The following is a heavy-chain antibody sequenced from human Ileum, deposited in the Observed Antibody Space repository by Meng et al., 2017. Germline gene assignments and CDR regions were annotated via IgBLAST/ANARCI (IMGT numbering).Heavy chain of an antibody. CDR1: GGSVSSSGYK. CDR3: ARDHWGSLDY. J-gene: IGHJ4*02. Sequence: PHQGLAPELLGPAASFSLICAAAGGSVSSSGYKWGWYRRPPGKGLEWIGYASTNYNPSLKSRVTISVDTSKNQFSLKLTSVTAADTAVYYCARDHWGSLDYWGQGVLVTVSS. D-gene: IGHD7-27*01. V-gene: IGHV4-61*08. CDR2: AST.